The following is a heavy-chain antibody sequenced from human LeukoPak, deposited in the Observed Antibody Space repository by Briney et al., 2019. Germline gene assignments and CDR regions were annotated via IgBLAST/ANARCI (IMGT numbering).Heavy chain of an antibody. D-gene: IGHD2-2*01. CDR2: ISGSGGST. Sequence: GGSLRLSCAASGFTFSSYAMSWVRQAPGKGLEWVSAISGSGGSTYYANSVKGRFTISRDNSKNTLYLQMNSLRAEDTAVYYCAKEGALGYCSSTSCEDAFDIWGQGTMVTVSS. J-gene: IGHJ3*02. CDR1: GFTFSSYA. V-gene: IGHV3-23*01. CDR3: AKEGALGYCSSTSCEDAFDI.